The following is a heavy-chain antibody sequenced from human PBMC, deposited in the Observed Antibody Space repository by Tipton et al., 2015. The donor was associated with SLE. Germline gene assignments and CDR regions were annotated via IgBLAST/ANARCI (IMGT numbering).Heavy chain of an antibody. CDR2: IYHSGST. V-gene: IGHV4-59*11. CDR3: ARIRPGHGDPFDF. CDR1: SGSITGHY. Sequence: TLSLTCNVSSGSITGHYWSWIRQPPGQGLEWMGYIYHSGSTTYSPSLKSRVTISIDTSQNQIFLELNSVTAADTAVYYCARIRPGHGDPFDFWGQGILVTVSS. J-gene: IGHJ4*02. D-gene: IGHD3-3*01.